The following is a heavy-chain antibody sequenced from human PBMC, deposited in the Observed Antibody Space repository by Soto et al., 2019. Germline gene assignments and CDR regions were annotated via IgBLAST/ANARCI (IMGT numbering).Heavy chain of an antibody. V-gene: IGHV4-59*01. CDR1: GDSISTYY. CDR3: ARAQFVQKVQDY. D-gene: IGHD6-6*01. CDR2: IFYRGGT. Sequence: KSSETLSLTCTVSGDSISTYYWSWIRQPPGKGLQWIGYIFYRGGTAYNPSLKSRVTISLDMSTNQFSLTLSSVTAADTAVYYCARAQFVQKVQDYWGQGTPVTVSS. J-gene: IGHJ4*02.